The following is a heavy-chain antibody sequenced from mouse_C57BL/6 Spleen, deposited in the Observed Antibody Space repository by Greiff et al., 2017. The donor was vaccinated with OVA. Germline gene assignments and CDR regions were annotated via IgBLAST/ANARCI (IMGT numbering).Heavy chain of an antibody. CDR1: GYSITSGYY. J-gene: IGHJ2*01. V-gene: IGHV3-6*01. D-gene: IGHD1-1*01. Sequence: EVQLQQSGPGLVKPSQSLSLTCSVTGYSITSGYYWNWIRQFPGNKLEWMGYISYDGSNNYNPSLKNRISITRDTSKNQFFLKLNSVTTEDTATYYCARGWDYYGSSYFDYWGQGTTLTVSS. CDR3: ARGWDYYGSSYFDY. CDR2: ISYDGSN.